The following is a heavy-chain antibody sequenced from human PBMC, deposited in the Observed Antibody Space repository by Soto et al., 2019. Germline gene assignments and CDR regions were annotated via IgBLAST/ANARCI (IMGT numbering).Heavy chain of an antibody. D-gene: IGHD2-2*01. V-gene: IGHV3-11*06. J-gene: IGHJ5*02. CDR2: ISGSSNNI. Sequence: QVQLVESGGGVVKPAGSLRLSCAASGFTFSDYFMSWIRQAPGKGLEWVSFISGSSNNIKYADSVKGRFTISRDNAKNSLYLQMNSLRDEDTAVYYCVRDSARIVVVPRVDGGDWFDPWGQGTLVTVSS. CDR1: GFTFSDYF. CDR3: VRDSARIVVVPRVDGGDWFDP.